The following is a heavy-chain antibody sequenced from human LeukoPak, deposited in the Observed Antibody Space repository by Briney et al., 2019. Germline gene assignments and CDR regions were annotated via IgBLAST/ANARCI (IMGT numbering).Heavy chain of an antibody. V-gene: IGHV3-48*01. CDR1: GFTFSSYS. D-gene: IGHD6-13*01. CDR2: IGPSSTVI. CDR3: ARVSGYSSTWYWFDP. Sequence: GGSLRLSCAASGFTFSSYSMNWVRQAPGKGLEWVSYIGPSSTVIYYADSLKGRFTISRDNSKNTFYLQMNSLRADDTAVYYCARVSGYSSTWYWFDPWGQGTLVTVSS. J-gene: IGHJ5*02.